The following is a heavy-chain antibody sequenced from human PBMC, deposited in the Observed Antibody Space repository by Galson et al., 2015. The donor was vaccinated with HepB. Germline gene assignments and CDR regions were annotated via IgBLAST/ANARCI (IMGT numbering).Heavy chain of an antibody. D-gene: IGHD3-10*01. V-gene: IGHV3-15*01. CDR3: TTASGSIY. J-gene: IGHJ4*02. CDR1: GFTFSSYG. CDR2: VRSNTNGWTT. Sequence: SLRLSCAASGFTFSSYGMNWIRQAPGKGLEWVAVVRSNTNGWTTDYIVPVKVRFTIARDDKTNKLYLEMNSLKTEDTAVYYCTTASGSIYWGQGTLVTVTS.